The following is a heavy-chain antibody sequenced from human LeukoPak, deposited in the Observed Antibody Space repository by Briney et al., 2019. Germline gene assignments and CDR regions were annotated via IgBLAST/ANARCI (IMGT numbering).Heavy chain of an antibody. Sequence: TGGSLRLSCAASGFTFSSYGMHWVRQAPGKGLEWVAVISYDGSNKYYADSVKGRFTISRDNSKNTLYLQMNSLRAEDTAVYYCAKPPGRSTTRNWFDPWGQGTLVTVSS. CDR1: GFTFSSYG. CDR2: ISYDGSNK. V-gene: IGHV3-30*18. J-gene: IGHJ5*02. D-gene: IGHD2-2*01. CDR3: AKPPGRSTTRNWFDP.